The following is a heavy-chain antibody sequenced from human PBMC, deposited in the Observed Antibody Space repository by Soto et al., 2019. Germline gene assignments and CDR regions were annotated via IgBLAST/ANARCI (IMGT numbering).Heavy chain of an antibody. CDR1: DDSIRSADYY. V-gene: IGHV4-30-4*01. CDR2: IYYSGST. CDR3: ARWPYIGYEYDFES. D-gene: IGHD5-12*01. J-gene: IGHJ4*02. Sequence: SETLSLTCTVSDDSIRSADYYWSWIRQPPGKGLEWLGYIYYSGSTHYNPSLKSRVIISLDTSKRQFSLKLSSVTAADRAVYYCARWPYIGYEYDFESWGKGGLVT.